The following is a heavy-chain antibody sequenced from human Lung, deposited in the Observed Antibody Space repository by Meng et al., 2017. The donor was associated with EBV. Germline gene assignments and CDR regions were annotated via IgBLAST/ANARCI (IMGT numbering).Heavy chain of an antibody. CDR1: GGNFSNYA. V-gene: IGHV1-69*01. Sequence: QVQVVQSGAEVKKPGSSVNVSCKASGGNFSNYAVNWVRQAPGQGLEWMGGIIPMFGTAKYAQKFQGRGTIPADESTKTAYMELSSLRSEDTAVYYCARSSFSSGWYVSNYWGQGTLVTVSS. D-gene: IGHD6-19*01. J-gene: IGHJ4*02. CDR3: ARSSFSSGWYVSNY. CDR2: IIPMFGTA.